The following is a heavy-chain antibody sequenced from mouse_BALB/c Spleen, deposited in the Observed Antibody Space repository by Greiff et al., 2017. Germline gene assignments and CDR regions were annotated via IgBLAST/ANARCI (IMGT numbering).Heavy chain of an antibody. V-gene: IGHV1-53*01. CDR3: ARGGYRYYAMDY. J-gene: IGHJ4*01. Sequence: VQLQQPGAELVKPGASVKLSCKASGYTFTSYWMHWVKQRPGQGLEWIGEINPGSGGTNYNEKFKGKATLTADKSSSTAYMQLSSLTSDDSAVYFCARGGYRYYAMDYWGQGTSVTVSS. CDR2: INPGSGGT. D-gene: IGHD2-14*01. CDR1: GYTFTSYW.